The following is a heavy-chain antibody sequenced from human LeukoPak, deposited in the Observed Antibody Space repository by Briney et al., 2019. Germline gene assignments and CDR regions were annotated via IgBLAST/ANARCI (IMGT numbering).Heavy chain of an antibody. CDR2: INHSGST. V-gene: IGHV4-34*01. CDR3: ARGGYYSRAFDI. Sequence: SETLSLTCAVYGGSFSGYYWSWIRQPPGKGLEWIGEINHSGSTNYNPSLKSRVTISVDTSKNQFSLKLSSVTAADTAVYYCARGGYYSRAFDIWGQGTMVTVSS. CDR1: GGSFSGYY. D-gene: IGHD3-3*01. J-gene: IGHJ3*02.